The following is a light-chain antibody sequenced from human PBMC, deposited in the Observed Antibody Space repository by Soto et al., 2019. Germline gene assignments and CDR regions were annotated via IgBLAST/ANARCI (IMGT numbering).Light chain of an antibody. CDR3: QSYDSSLSPYVV. CDR1: SSNIGAGHD. Sequence: QLVLTQPPSVSGAPGQRVTISCTGSSSNIGAGHDVHWYQQLPGTAPKLLIYGNSNRPSGVPDRFSGSKSGTSASLAITGLQAEDEADYYCQSYDSSLSPYVVFGGGTKLTVL. CDR2: GNS. J-gene: IGLJ2*01. V-gene: IGLV1-40*01.